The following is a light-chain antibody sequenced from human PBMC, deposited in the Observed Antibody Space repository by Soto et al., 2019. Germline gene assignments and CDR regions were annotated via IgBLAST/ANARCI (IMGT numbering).Light chain of an antibody. J-gene: IGLJ1*01. CDR3: QSYDMSLNNNV. CDR1: SSDVGGYNY. CDR2: EVS. V-gene: IGLV2-14*01. Sequence: QSVLTHPASVSGSPGHSITISCTGTSSDVGGYNYVPWYQQHPGKAPKLMIYEVSNRPSGVSNRFSGSKSGNTASLTISGLQAEDEADYYCQSYDMSLNNNVFGTGTKVTAL.